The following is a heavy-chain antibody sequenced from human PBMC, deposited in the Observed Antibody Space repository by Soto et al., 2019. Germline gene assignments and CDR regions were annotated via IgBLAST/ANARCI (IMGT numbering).Heavy chain of an antibody. J-gene: IGHJ4*02. CDR3: ASSIN. CDR2: IWYDGSNK. Sequence: PGGSLRLSCAASGFPFSSYGMHWVRQAPGKGLEWVAVIWYDGSNKDYADPVKGRFTISRDNSKNTLYLQMNSLRADDTAVYFCASSINWGQGTLVTVSS. CDR1: GFPFSSYG. V-gene: IGHV3-33*01.